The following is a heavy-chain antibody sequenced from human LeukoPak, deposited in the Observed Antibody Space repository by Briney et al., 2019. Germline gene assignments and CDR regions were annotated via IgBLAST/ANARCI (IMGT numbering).Heavy chain of an antibody. V-gene: IGHV3-30*04. J-gene: IGHJ4*02. Sequence: GGSLRLSCTASGFTFRSYAMHWVRQAPGKGLEWVAVISYDATDKYYADSVKGRFTISRDNSKNTLYLQMNSLRAEDTAVYYCAKGSEDTAMVDFDYWGQGTLVTVSS. CDR2: ISYDATDK. D-gene: IGHD5-18*01. CDR3: AKGSEDTAMVDFDY. CDR1: GFTFRSYA.